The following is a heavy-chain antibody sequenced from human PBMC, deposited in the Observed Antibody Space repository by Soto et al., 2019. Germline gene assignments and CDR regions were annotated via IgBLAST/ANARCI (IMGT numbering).Heavy chain of an antibody. J-gene: IGHJ6*03. V-gene: IGHV4-34*01. CDR2: INHSGST. D-gene: IGHD6-6*01. CDR1: GGSFSGYY. CDR3: ARGRTLVRAARQDYYYYMDC. Sequence: SETLSLTCAVYGGSFSGYYWSWIRQPPGKGLEWIGEINHSGSTNYNPSLKSRVTISVDTSKNQFSLKLSSVAAADTAVYYCARGRTLVRAARQDYYYYMDCWGKGTTVNVAS.